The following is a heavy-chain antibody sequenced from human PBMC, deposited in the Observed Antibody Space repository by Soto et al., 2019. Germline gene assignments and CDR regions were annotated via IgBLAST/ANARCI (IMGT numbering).Heavy chain of an antibody. D-gene: IGHD6-19*01. CDR2: ISGYNGKT. J-gene: IGHJ3*02. CDR1: GYTFTSYG. V-gene: IGHV1-18*01. Sequence: GASVKVSCKASGYTFTSYGISWVRQAPGQGLEWMGWISGYNGKTSYAEKFQGRVTMTTDTSTSTAYMELRSLRSDDTAVYYRAREDQWVAESPGDVFDIWGQGTKVTVSS. CDR3: AREDQWVAESPGDVFDI.